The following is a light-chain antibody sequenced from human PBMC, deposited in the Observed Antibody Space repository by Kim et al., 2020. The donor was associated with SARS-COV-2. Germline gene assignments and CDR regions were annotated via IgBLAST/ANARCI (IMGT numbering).Light chain of an antibody. J-gene: IGKJ3*01. CDR1: QSISSY. CDR3: QQYDTYPFT. Sequence: ASTGDRVTITCRASQSISSYLAWYQQKPGKAPDLLIYAASTLQRGVPSRFSGSGSGTEFTLTISYLQSEDFATYYCQQYDTYPFTFGPGTKVDIK. V-gene: IGKV1-8*01. CDR2: AAS.